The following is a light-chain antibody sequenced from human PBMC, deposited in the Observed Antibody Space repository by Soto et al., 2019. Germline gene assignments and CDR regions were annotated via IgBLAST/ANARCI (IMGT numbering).Light chain of an antibody. CDR3: CSYAGSSYV. V-gene: IGLV2-11*01. J-gene: IGLJ1*01. CDR2: DVS. Sequence: QSVLTQPRSLSGSPGQSVTISCTGTSSDVGGYNYVSWYQQHPGKAPKLMIYDVSKRPSGVPDRFSGSKSGNTASLTISGLQAEDEADYYCCSYAGSSYVCGTGTKVTVL. CDR1: SSDVGGYNY.